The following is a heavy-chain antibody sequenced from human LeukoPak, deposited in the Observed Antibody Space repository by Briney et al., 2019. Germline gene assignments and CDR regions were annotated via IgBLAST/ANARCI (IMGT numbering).Heavy chain of an antibody. Sequence: PSETLSLTCTVSGGSISSYYWSWIRQPAGKGLEWIGRIYTSGSTNYNPSLKSRVTMSVDTSKNQFTLKLSSVTAADTAVYYCARGCSGGSCYSVAFDIWGQGTMVTVSS. V-gene: IGHV4-4*07. CDR3: ARGCSGGSCYSVAFDI. CDR1: GGSISSYY. D-gene: IGHD2-15*01. J-gene: IGHJ3*02. CDR2: IYTSGST.